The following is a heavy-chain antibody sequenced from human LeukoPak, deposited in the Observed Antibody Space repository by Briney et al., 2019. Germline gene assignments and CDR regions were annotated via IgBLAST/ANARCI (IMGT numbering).Heavy chain of an antibody. D-gene: IGHD3-16*01. J-gene: IGHJ4*02. Sequence: GGSLRLSCAASGFTFSSYAMSWVRQAPGNGLEWVSAISSSGGSTYYADSVKGRFTISRDNSKNTLYLQMNSLRAEDTAVYYCAKIRSENDYIWGSNDYWGQGTLVTVSS. CDR1: GFTFSSYA. CDR2: ISSSGGST. CDR3: AKIRSENDYIWGSNDY. V-gene: IGHV3-23*01.